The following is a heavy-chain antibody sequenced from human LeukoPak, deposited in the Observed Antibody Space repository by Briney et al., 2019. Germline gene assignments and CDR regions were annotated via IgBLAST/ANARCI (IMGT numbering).Heavy chain of an antibody. CDR3: ASHGSHMITFGGVIAPADDY. CDR2: IRYDGSNK. Sequence: PGGSLRLSCAASGFTFSSYGMHWVRQAPGKGLEWVAFIRYDGSNKYHADSVKGRFTISRDNSKNTLYLQMNSLRAEDTAVYYCASHGSHMITFGGVIAPADDYWGQGTLVTVSS. J-gene: IGHJ4*02. CDR1: GFTFSSYG. D-gene: IGHD3-16*02. V-gene: IGHV3-30*02.